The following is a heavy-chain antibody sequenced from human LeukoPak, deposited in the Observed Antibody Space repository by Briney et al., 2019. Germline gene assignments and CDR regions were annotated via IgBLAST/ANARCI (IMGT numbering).Heavy chain of an antibody. CDR3: AKDQVKGSGYYFARYMDV. J-gene: IGHJ6*03. D-gene: IGHD3-22*01. CDR1: GFTFSSYG. CDR2: IRYDGSNK. V-gene: IGHV3-30*02. Sequence: GGSLRLSCAASGFTFSSYGMHWVRQAPGKGLEWVAFIRYDGSNKYYADSVKGRFTISRDNSKNTLYLQMNSLRAEDTAVYYCAKDQVKGSGYYFARYMDVWGKGTTVTVSS.